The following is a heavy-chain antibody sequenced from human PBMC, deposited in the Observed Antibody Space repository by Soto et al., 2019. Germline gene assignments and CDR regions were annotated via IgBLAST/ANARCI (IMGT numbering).Heavy chain of an antibody. D-gene: IGHD4-17*01. Sequence: SETLSLTCTVSGGSISSYYWSWIRQPPGKGLEWIGYIYYSGSTNYNPSLKSRVTISVDTSKNQFSLKLSSVTAADTAVYYCARGEAHYGDPMWDYWGQGTLVTVSS. CDR1: GGSISSYY. CDR2: IYYSGST. J-gene: IGHJ4*02. CDR3: ARGEAHYGDPMWDY. V-gene: IGHV4-59*01.